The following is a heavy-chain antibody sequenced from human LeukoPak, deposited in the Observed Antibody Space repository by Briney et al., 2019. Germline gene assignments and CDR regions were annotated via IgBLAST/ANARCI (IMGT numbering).Heavy chain of an antibody. Sequence: GGSLRLSCAASGFTFNNYWMHWVRQAPGKGLEYVSAISSNGGSTYYADSVKGRFTISRDNSKNTLYLQMSSLRAEDTAVYYCVKGLAYYDFWSGYGFDYWGQGTLVTVSS. J-gene: IGHJ4*02. D-gene: IGHD3-3*01. CDR2: ISSNGGST. CDR3: VKGLAYYDFWSGYGFDY. CDR1: GFTFNNYW. V-gene: IGHV3-64D*06.